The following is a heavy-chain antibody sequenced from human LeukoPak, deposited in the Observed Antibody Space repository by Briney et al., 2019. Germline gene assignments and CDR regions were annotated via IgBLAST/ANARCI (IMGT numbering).Heavy chain of an antibody. J-gene: IGHJ3*02. V-gene: IGHV4-30-2*01. D-gene: IGHD6-19*01. Sequence: SETLSLTCTVSGGSISSDGYYWSWIRQPPGKGLEWIGYIYHSGSTYYNPSLKSRVTISVDTSKNQFSLKLSSVTAADTAVYYCARDAHSSTDAFDIWGQGTMVTVSS. CDR2: IYHSGST. CDR1: GGSISSDGYY. CDR3: ARDAHSSTDAFDI.